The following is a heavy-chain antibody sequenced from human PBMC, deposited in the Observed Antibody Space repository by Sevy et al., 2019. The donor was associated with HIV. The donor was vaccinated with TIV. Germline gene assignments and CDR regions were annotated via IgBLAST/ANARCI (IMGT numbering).Heavy chain of an antibody. V-gene: IGHV3-30*04. CDR2: VSFDGGNK. D-gene: IGHD6-19*01. Sequence: GGSLRLSCVASGFSFRDYALHWVRQGPGKGLEWVAVVSFDGGNKYYPDSVKGRFTVSRDNSKNTLFLQMDSLRGEDTAVYYCARGPYSSGLRFDYWGQGTLVNVSS. J-gene: IGHJ4*02. CDR1: GFSFRDYA. CDR3: ARGPYSSGLRFDY.